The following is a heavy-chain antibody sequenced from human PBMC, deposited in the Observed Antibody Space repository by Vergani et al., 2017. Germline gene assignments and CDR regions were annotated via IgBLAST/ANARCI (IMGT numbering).Heavy chain of an antibody. J-gene: IGHJ4*02. CDR1: GFTFSSYS. CDR2: ISSSSSYI. D-gene: IGHD3-10*01. V-gene: IGHV3-21*01. CDR3: ARRGSVSDYFDY. Sequence: EVQLVESGGGLVKPGGSLRLSCAASGFTFSSYSMNWVRQAPGKGLEWVSSISSSSSYIYYADSVKGRFTISRDNSKNTLNLQMNSLRAEDTAVYYCARRGSVSDYFDYWGQGTLVTVSS.